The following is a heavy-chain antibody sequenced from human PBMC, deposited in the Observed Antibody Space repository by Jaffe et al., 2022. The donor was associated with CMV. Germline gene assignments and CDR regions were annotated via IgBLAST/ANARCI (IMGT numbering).Heavy chain of an antibody. J-gene: IGHJ3*01. Sequence: QVQLVQSGAEVKKPGASVKVSCKASGYTFTSYGISWVRQAPGQGLEWMGWISAYNGNTNYAQKLQGRVTMTTDTSTSTAYMELRSLRSDDTAVYYCARDRWGADIVVVPAPLGLWGQGTMVTVSS. CDR2: ISAYNGNT. CDR1: GYTFTSYG. D-gene: IGHD2-2*01. CDR3: ARDRWGADIVVVPAPLGL. V-gene: IGHV1-18*04.